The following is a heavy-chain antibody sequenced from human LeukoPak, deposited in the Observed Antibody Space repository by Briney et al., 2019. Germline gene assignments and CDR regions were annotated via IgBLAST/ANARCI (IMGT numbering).Heavy chain of an antibody. Sequence: PSETLSLTCTVSGGSISSSSYYWGWLRQPPGKGLEWIGSIYYSGSTYYNPSLKSRVTISVDTSKNQFSLKLSSVTAADTAVYYCARQRIVVGSDALDIWGQGTMVTVYS. CDR1: GGSISSSSYY. D-gene: IGHD3-22*01. CDR3: ARQRIVVGSDALDI. V-gene: IGHV4-39*01. J-gene: IGHJ3*02. CDR2: IYYSGST.